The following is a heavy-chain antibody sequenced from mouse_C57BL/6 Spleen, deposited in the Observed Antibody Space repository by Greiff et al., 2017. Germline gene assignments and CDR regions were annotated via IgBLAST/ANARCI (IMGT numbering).Heavy chain of an antibody. CDR2: IYPGDGDT. CDR1: GYAFSSSW. D-gene: IGHD6-1*01. V-gene: IGHV1-82*01. Sequence: QVQLQQSGPELVKPGASVKISCKASGYAFSSSWMNWVKQRPGKGLEWIGRIYPGDGDTNYNGKFKGKATLTAAKSSSTAYMQLSSLTSEDSAVYFCAREAGTGGIDYWGQGTTLTVSS. J-gene: IGHJ2*01. CDR3: AREAGTGGIDY.